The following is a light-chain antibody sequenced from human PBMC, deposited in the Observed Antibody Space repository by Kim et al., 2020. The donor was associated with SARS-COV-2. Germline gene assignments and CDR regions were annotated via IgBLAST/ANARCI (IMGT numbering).Light chain of an antibody. CDR1: QSVLYTSTNKNY. V-gene: IGKV4-1*01. CDR2: WAS. Sequence: DVVMTQSPESLAVSLGERATINCRSSQSVLYTSTNKNYVAWYQQKPGQPPTLLIYWASTRESGVPDRFSGSGSGTDFTLTISSLQAEDVAVYYCQQYYINPRTFGQGTKVDIK. CDR3: QQYYINPRT. J-gene: IGKJ1*01.